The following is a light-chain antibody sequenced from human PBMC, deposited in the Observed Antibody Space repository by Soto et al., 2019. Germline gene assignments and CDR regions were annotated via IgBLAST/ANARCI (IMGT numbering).Light chain of an antibody. CDR1: SSDVGGYNY. CDR2: EVT. CDR3: SSYRSTSVYV. J-gene: IGLJ1*01. V-gene: IGLV2-14*01. Sequence: QSVVTQPCSLSGAPGQSITISFTGTSSDVGGYNYVSWYQQYPGKAPKLMIYEVTHRPSGVSNRFSGSKSGNTASLTISGLQAEDEANYYCSSYRSTSVYVFGTGTKVTVL.